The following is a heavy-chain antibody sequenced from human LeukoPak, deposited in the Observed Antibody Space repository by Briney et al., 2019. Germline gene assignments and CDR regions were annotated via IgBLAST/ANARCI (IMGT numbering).Heavy chain of an antibody. CDR2: MNPNSGNT. Sequence: GASVKVSCKASGYTFTSYDINWVRQATGQGLEWMGWMNPNSGNTGYAQKFQGRVTMTRNTSISTAYMELSSLRSEDTAVYYCARSPGVRYFDWLSPRRGMDVWGQGTTVTVSS. CDR3: ARSPGVRYFDWLSPRRGMDV. V-gene: IGHV1-8*01. CDR1: GYTFTSYD. J-gene: IGHJ6*02. D-gene: IGHD3-9*01.